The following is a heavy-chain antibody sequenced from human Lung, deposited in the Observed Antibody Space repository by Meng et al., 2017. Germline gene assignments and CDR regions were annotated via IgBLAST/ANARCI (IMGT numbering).Heavy chain of an antibody. Sequence: VQLQQWGAGLLKPSEPLSLTCFVSGGSFSDYYWSWIRQPPGKGLEWIGEINHSGSTNYNPSLESRATISVDTSQNNLSLKLSSVTAADSAVYYCARGPTTMAHDFDYWGQGTLVTVSS. V-gene: IGHV4-34*01. CDR1: GGSFSDYY. J-gene: IGHJ4*02. CDR3: ARGPTTMAHDFDY. D-gene: IGHD4-11*01. CDR2: INHSGST.